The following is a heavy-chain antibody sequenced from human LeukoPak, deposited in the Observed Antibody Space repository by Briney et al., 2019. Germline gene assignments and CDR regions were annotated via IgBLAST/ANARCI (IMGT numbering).Heavy chain of an antibody. J-gene: IGHJ1*01. CDR3: ARGGSSWHEYFQH. CDR1: GFTFSSYE. Sequence: EPGGPLRLSCAASGFTFSSYEMNWVRQARGKGLEWVSYISSSGSTIYYADSVKGRFTISRDNAKNSLYLQMISLRAEDTAVYYCARGGSSWHEYFQHWGKGTLVTVSS. CDR2: ISSSGSTI. V-gene: IGHV3-48*03. D-gene: IGHD6-13*01.